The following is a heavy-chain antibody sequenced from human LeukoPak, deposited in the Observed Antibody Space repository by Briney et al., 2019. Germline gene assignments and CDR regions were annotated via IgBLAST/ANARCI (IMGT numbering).Heavy chain of an antibody. D-gene: IGHD3-10*01. CDR2: IHYSGNT. CDR3: ARDKFGDYVDY. CDR1: GGSISSGTYF. Sequence: SETLSLICTVSGGSISSGTYFWGWIRQPPGKGLEYIGSIHYSGNTYYNSSLRGRLTISVDTSKNQFSLRLSSVTAADTAVYYCARDKFGDYVDYWGRGTLVTVSS. V-gene: IGHV4-39*02. J-gene: IGHJ4*02.